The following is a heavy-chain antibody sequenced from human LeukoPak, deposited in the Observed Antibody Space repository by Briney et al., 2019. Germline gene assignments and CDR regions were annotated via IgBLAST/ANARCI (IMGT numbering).Heavy chain of an antibody. D-gene: IGHD2-2*01. V-gene: IGHV3-53*01. J-gene: IGHJ4*02. CDR3: ASRGYCSSTSCVDY. CDR1: GFTVSSNY. CDR2: IYSGGST. Sequence: PGGSLRLSCAASGFTVSSNYMSWVRQAPGKGLEWVSVIYSGGSTYYADSVKGRFTISRDNSKNTLYLQMNSLRAEDTAVYYCASRGYCSSTSCVDYWGQGTLVTVSS.